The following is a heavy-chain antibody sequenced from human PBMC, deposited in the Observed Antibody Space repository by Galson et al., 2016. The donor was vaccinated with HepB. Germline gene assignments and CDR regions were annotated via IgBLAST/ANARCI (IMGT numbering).Heavy chain of an antibody. J-gene: IGHJ3*02. CDR1: GFIFSSYW. Sequence: SLRLSCAASGFIFSSYWMNWVRQAPGKGLEWVADIKQDGSEKYYVDSVEGRFTVYRDNAKKSLYLQMNSLSAEDTAVYYCATMFYYYNTGFDRVDAFDIWGPGTMVTVTS. CDR2: IKQDGSEK. D-gene: IGHD3-22*01. CDR3: ATMFYYYNTGFDRVDAFDI. V-gene: IGHV3-7*01.